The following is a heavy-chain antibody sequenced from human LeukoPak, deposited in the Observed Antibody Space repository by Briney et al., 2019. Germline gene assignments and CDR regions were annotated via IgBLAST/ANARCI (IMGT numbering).Heavy chain of an antibody. CDR1: EFTFSSFA. J-gene: IGHJ4*02. CDR2: ITNRGGRT. D-gene: IGHD2-15*01. Sequence: GGSLRLSCTASEFTFSSFAMSWVRQPPGKGLEWVSTITNRGGRTNYADSVKGRSTISRDNVKNTLYLEMNSLRAEDTAVYYCVKGGLRSGYFDYWGRGTLVTVSS. V-gene: IGHV3-23*01. CDR3: VKGGLRSGYFDY.